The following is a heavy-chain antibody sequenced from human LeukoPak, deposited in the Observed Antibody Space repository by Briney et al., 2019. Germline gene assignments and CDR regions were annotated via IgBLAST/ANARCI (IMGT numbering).Heavy chain of an antibody. CDR1: GFTFSTYW. CDR3: ATDRDNSDWQKRFDS. J-gene: IGHJ4*02. V-gene: IGHV3-7*01. D-gene: IGHD2-21*02. CDR2: INQDASEI. Sequence: GGSLRLSCVVSGFTFSTYWMNWYRQAPGKGLEWVGNINQDASEINYVDSVRGRFTISRDNAKNSLHLQMNSLRAEDTAVYYCATDRDNSDWQKRFDSWGQGTLVTVSS.